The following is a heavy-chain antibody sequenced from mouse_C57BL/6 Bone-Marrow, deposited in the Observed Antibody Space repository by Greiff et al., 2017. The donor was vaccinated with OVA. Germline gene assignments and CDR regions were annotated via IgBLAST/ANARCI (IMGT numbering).Heavy chain of an antibody. J-gene: IGHJ2*01. Sequence: VQLQQSVAELVRPGASVKLSCTASGFNIKNTYMHWVKQRPEQGLEWIGRIDPANGNTKYAPKFQGKATITADTSSNTAYLQLSSLTSEDTAIYYGARTAPTVAGDFDYWGQGTTLTVSS. V-gene: IGHV14-3*01. CDR3: ARTAPTVAGDFDY. CDR1: GFNIKNTY. CDR2: IDPANGNT. D-gene: IGHD1-1*01.